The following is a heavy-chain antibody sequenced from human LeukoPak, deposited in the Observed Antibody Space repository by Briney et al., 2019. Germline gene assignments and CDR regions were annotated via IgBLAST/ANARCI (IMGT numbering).Heavy chain of an antibody. V-gene: IGHV4-59*01. CDR2: IYYSGST. D-gene: IGHD4-17*01. J-gene: IGHJ3*02. CDR3: ARDDYGDSAFDI. CDR1: GGSISSYY. Sequence: SETLSLTCTASGGSISSYYWSWIRQPPGRGLEWIGYIYYSGSTNYSPSLKSRVTISVDTSKNQFSLKLSSVTAADTAVYYCARDDYGDSAFDIWGQGTMVTVSS.